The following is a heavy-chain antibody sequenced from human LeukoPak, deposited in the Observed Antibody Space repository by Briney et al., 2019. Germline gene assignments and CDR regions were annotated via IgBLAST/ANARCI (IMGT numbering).Heavy chain of an antibody. CDR3: ASWVVTPIDY. V-gene: IGHV3-21*01. J-gene: IGHJ4*02. D-gene: IGHD4-23*01. Sequence: GGSLRLSCAASGFTFSTYSMNWVRQAPGKGLEWVSSITSTSSYIYYADSVKGRFTISRDNAKNSLYLQMNSLRAEDKAVYYCASWVVTPIDYWGQGTLVTVSS. CDR2: ITSTSSYI. CDR1: GFTFSTYS.